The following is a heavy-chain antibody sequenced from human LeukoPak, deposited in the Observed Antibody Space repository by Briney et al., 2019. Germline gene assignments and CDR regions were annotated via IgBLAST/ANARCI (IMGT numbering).Heavy chain of an antibody. Sequence: GESLKISCKGSGYSFTNYWINWVRQMPGKGLEWMGGIDPSDSYTYYSPSFQGHVTISADNSISTAYLQWSSLKASDTAMYYCARQYYYVSGSYYKNWFDPWGQGTLVTVSS. CDR2: IDPSDSYT. CDR1: GYSFTNYW. D-gene: IGHD3-10*01. J-gene: IGHJ5*02. CDR3: ARQYYYVSGSYYKNWFDP. V-gene: IGHV5-10-1*01.